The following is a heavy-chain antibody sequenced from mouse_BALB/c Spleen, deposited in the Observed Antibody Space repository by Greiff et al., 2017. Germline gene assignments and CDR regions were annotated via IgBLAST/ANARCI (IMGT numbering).Heavy chain of an antibody. J-gene: IGHJ3*01. CDR1: GYTFTSYW. V-gene: IGHV1-7*01. Sequence: QVQLKQSGAELAKPGASVKMSCKASGYTFTSYWMHWVKQRPGQGLEWIGYINPSTGYTEYNQKFKDKATLTADKSSSTAYMQLSSLTSEDSAVYYCARGYGNYEIAYWGQGTLVTVSA. CDR3: ARGYGNYEIAY. CDR2: INPSTGYT. D-gene: IGHD2-1*01.